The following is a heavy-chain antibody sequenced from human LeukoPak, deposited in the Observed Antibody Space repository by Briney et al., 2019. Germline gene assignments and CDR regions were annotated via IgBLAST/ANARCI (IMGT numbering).Heavy chain of an antibody. D-gene: IGHD3-10*01. Sequence: GGSLRLSCAASGFTFSSYEMNWVRQAPGKGLEWVSYISSSGSTIYYADSVKGRFTISRDNAKNSLYLQTNSLRAEDTAVYYCARAPQYKYYYGSGSGFDYWGQGTLVTVSS. J-gene: IGHJ4*02. CDR3: ARAPQYKYYYGSGSGFDY. V-gene: IGHV3-48*03. CDR2: ISSSGSTI. CDR1: GFTFSSYE.